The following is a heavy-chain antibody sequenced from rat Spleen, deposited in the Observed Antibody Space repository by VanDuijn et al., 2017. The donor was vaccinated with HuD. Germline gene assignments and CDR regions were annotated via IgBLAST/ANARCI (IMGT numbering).Heavy chain of an antibody. CDR2: IIYDGTNA. D-gene: IGHD4-6*01. J-gene: IGHJ2*01. V-gene: IGHV5-29*01. CDR3: TRGTYFRH. Sequence: EVQLVESDGGLVQPGRSLKLSCATSGFNITKYGMSWVRQAPTKGLEWVANIIYDGTNAYYRDSVKGRFTISRDNAESTLLLQMDSLRSEDTATYYCTRGTYFRHWGQGVMVTVSS. CDR1: GFNITKYG.